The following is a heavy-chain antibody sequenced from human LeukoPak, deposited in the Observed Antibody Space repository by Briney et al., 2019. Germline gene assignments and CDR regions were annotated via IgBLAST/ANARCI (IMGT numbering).Heavy chain of an antibody. CDR1: GGSFSGYY. D-gene: IGHD2-2*01. CDR3: ARDHRGYCSSTGCLQPTYYYYYMDV. V-gene: IGHV4-34*01. CDR2: INHSGST. Sequence: PSETLSLTCAVYGGSFSGYYWIWIRQPPGKGLEWIGEINHSGSTNYNPSLKSRVTISVDTSKNQFSLKLSSVTAADTAVYYCARDHRGYCSSTGCLQPTYYYYYMDVWGKGTTVTVSS. J-gene: IGHJ6*03.